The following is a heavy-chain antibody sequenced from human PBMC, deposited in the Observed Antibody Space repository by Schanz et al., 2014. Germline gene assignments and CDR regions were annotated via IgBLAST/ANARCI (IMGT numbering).Heavy chain of an antibody. CDR1: GFTFSDHY. CDR3: AGAVATIRADSFDI. CDR2: MIGSGSSV. D-gene: IGHD5-12*01. J-gene: IGHJ3*02. V-gene: IGHV3-23*01. Sequence: EVQLLESGGGLVQPGGSLRISCAASGFTFSDHYMDWVRQAPGKGLEWVSRMIGSGSSVFYADSVKGRFTISRDNLKNTVYLQMNSLRAGDTAVYYCAGAVATIRADSFDIWGQGTMVAVSS.